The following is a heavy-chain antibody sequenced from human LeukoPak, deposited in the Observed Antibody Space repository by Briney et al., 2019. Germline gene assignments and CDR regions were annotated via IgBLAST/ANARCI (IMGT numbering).Heavy chain of an antibody. CDR1: GFSFNTYA. D-gene: IGHD2-21*02. CDR3: ARGGAGDEGYDYYYMDV. Sequence: GGSLRLSCETSGFSFNTYAMSWVRQTPGKGLEWVAGVSHTGARTYYADSVKGRFTISRDSSKKTVYLQMSGLSAEDTAVYYCARGGAGDEGYDYYYMDVWGKGTTVTISS. CDR2: VSHTGART. V-gene: IGHV3-23*01. J-gene: IGHJ6*03.